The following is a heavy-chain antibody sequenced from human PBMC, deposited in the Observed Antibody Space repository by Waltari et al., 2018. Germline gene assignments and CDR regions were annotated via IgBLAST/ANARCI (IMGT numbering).Heavy chain of an antibody. V-gene: IGHV4-34*01. Sequence: QVKLQQWGAGLLKPSETLSLTCAVYGGSFSGYYWSWIRQPPGKGLEWIGEINHSGSTNYNPSLKSRVTISVDTSKNQFSLKLSSVTAADTAVYYCARGTGLLWFGELLSGHFDYWGQGTLVTVSS. CDR3: ARGTGLLWFGELLSGHFDY. CDR1: GGSFSGYY. CDR2: INHSGST. J-gene: IGHJ4*02. D-gene: IGHD3-10*01.